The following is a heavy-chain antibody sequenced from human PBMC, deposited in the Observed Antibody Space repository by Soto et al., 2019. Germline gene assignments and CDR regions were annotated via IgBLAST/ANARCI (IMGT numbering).Heavy chain of an antibody. CDR2: IYWDDDI. CDR1: GFSLNTYGVG. V-gene: IGHV2-5*02. J-gene: IGHJ4*02. Sequence: QITLKESGPTLVKPTQTLTLTCTFSGFSLNTYGVGVAWIRQPPGKALEWLALIYWDDDIHYSPSLKSRLTITKDTSKNQVVLTMTNMDFVDTATYYCAHRRGYGDCDYGGQGTLVTVSS. CDR3: AHRRGYGDCDY. D-gene: IGHD4-17*01.